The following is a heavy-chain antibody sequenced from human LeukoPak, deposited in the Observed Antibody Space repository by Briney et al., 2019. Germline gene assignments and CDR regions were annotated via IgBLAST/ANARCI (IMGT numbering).Heavy chain of an antibody. Sequence: SQTLSLTCAVSGGSISSGGYPWSWIRQPPGKGLEWIGYIYHSGSTYYNPSLKSRVTISVDRSKNQFSLKLSSVTAADTAVYYCARAGGWYGDAFDIWGQGTMVTVSS. CDR1: GGSISSGGYP. CDR3: ARAGGWYGDAFDI. CDR2: IYHSGST. V-gene: IGHV4-30-2*01. D-gene: IGHD6-19*01. J-gene: IGHJ3*02.